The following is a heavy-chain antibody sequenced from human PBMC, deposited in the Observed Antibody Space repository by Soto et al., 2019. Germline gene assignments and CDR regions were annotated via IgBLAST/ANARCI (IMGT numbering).Heavy chain of an antibody. J-gene: IGHJ4*02. Sequence: VQLLESGGGLVQPGGSLRLSCAASGFIFGDYAMNWDRQAPGKGLEWVSDISGSGDSARYADSVKGRFTISRDNSRNTLYLQINSLRVDDSAVYYCGKARRGSGWSVCNFWGQGTLVTVSS. CDR2: ISGSGDSA. V-gene: IGHV3-23*01. D-gene: IGHD6-19*01. CDR1: GFIFGDYA. CDR3: GKARRGSGWSVCNF.